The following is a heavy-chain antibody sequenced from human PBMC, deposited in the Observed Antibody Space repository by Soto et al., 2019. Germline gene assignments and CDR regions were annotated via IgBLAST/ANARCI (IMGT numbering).Heavy chain of an antibody. J-gene: IGHJ4*02. CDR3: ARSRLELSFVDF. D-gene: IGHD1-7*01. Sequence: HPGGSLRLSCAASGFTFTSYTMHWVRQAPGKGLEWVSVISYDGTNSYYADSVKGRFTISRDNSKNTLFLQMNSLSAEDTAVYYCARSRLELSFVDFWGQGTLVTVSS. V-gene: IGHV3-30-3*01. CDR1: GFTFTSYT. CDR2: ISYDGTNS.